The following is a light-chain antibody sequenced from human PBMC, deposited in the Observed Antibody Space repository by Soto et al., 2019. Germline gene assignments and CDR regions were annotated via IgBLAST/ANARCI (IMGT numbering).Light chain of an antibody. CDR1: QSVSNNY. CDR2: GAS. J-gene: IGKJ1*01. V-gene: IGKV3-20*01. Sequence: EIVLTQSPGTLSLSPGERATLSCRASQSVSNNYLAWYLQKPGQAPILLIYGASTRATGIPGRFSGSGSGTDFTLTISRLEPEDFAVYYCQQYGSSPGTFGQGTKVDFK. CDR3: QQYGSSPGT.